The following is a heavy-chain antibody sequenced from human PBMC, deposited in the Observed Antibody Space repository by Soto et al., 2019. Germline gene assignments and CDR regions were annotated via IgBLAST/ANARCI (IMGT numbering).Heavy chain of an antibody. Sequence: SEHPALTCTVSGGSISTGGYYWSWLRQHPGKGLECIGYIYYSGTTYYNPSLKSRVSISVDASKRQFSLKLSPVTAADTAVYYCATKGGYYDGSGPKYGPHWGQGTRVTVS. V-gene: IGHV4-31*03. J-gene: IGHJ1*01. CDR2: IYYSGTT. CDR3: ATKGGYYDGSGPKYGPH. CDR1: GGSISTGGYY. D-gene: IGHD3-22*01.